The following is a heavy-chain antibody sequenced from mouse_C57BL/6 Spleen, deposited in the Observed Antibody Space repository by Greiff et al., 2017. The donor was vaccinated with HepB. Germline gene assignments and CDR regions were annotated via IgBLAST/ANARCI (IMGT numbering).Heavy chain of an antibody. CDR1: GYAFSSYW. J-gene: IGHJ2*01. CDR3: ARENYYGSSYGY. Sequence: VQLQESGAELVKPGASVKISCKASGYAFSSYWMNWVKQRPGKGLEWIGQIYPGDGDTNYNGKFKGKATLTADKSSSTAYMQLSSLTSEDSAVYFCARENYYGSSYGYWGQGTTLTVSS. D-gene: IGHD1-1*01. CDR2: IYPGDGDT. V-gene: IGHV1-80*01.